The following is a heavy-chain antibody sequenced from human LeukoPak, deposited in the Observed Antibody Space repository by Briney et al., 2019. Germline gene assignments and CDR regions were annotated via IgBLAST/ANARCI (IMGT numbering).Heavy chain of an antibody. D-gene: IGHD1-26*01. V-gene: IGHV1-69*13. CDR3: ASRIVGATASFDY. CDR1: GGSFSSYA. Sequence: SVNVSCKASGGSFSSYAISWVRQAAGQGLERMGGIIPIFGTANYAQRFQGRVTITADESTSTAYMELSSLRSEDTAVYYCASRIVGATASFDYWGQGTLVTVSS. CDR2: IIPIFGTA. J-gene: IGHJ4*02.